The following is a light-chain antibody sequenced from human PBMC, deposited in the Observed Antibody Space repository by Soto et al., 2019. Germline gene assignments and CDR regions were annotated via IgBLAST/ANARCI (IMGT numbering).Light chain of an antibody. CDR2: GAS. J-gene: IGKJ2*01. Sequence: EIVMTQSPATLSVSPGESATLSCRASQSISSELAWYQQKPGQPPRLLIYGASTRATGVPARFTGSGSGSDFTLTISGLQSEDFAVYYCQQGHNWPLTFGPGTRLEI. V-gene: IGKV3-15*01. CDR1: QSISSE. CDR3: QQGHNWPLT.